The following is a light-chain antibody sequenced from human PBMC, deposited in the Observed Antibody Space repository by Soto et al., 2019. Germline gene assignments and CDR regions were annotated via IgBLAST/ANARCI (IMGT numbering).Light chain of an antibody. J-gene: IGKJ4*01. CDR1: QSVSSRY. CDR3: HQYDSSPLT. V-gene: IGKV3-20*01. Sequence: EIVLTQSPGTLSLSLGERATLSCRASQSVSSRYLGWYQQKPGQAPRLLIYGAASRSTGIADRFSGSGSGTSLSLTISRLQPDDFVVYYCHQYDSSPLTFGGGTKVEIK. CDR2: GAA.